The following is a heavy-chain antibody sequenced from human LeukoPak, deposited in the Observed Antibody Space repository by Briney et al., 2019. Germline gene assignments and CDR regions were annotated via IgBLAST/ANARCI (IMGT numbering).Heavy chain of an antibody. CDR3: ARDLDDYVWGSHNWFDP. CDR2: IIPIFGTA. J-gene: IGHJ5*02. D-gene: IGHD3-16*01. V-gene: IGHV1-69*13. Sequence: SVKVSCKASGGTFSSYAISWVRQAPGQGLEWMGGIIPIFGTANYAQKFQGRVTITADESTSTAYMELSSLRSEDTAVYYCARDLDDYVWGSHNWFDPWGQGTLVTVSS. CDR1: GGTFSSYA.